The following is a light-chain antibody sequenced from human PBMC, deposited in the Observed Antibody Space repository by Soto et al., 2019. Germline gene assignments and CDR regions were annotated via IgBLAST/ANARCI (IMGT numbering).Light chain of an antibody. Sequence: DIQMTQSPSTLSASVGDRVTITCRASQSISTWLAWYQQKPGKAPNLLIYKASNLESAVPSRFSGSGSGTEFTLTISSLQPDDFATYYCQQYNSYPWTFGQGTKVEIK. CDR3: QQYNSYPWT. CDR1: QSISTW. V-gene: IGKV1-5*03. CDR2: KAS. J-gene: IGKJ1*01.